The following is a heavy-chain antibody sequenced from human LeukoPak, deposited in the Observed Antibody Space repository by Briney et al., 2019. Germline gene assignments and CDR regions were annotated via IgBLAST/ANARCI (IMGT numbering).Heavy chain of an antibody. CDR3: ASPHRSEYYFDY. J-gene: IGHJ4*02. Sequence: SVKVSCKASGGTFSSYAISWVRQAPGQGLEWMGRIIPILGIANYAQKFQGRVTITADKSTSTAYMELSSLRSEDTAVYYCASPHRSEYYFDYWGQGTLVTVSS. CDR2: IIPILGIA. CDR1: GGTFSSYA. V-gene: IGHV1-69*04.